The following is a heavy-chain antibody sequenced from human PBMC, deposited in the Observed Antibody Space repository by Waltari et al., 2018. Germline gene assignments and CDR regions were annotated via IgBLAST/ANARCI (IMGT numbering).Heavy chain of an antibody. V-gene: IGHV4-38-2*01. Sequence: QVQLQESGPGLVKPSETLSLTCAVSGYSISSGYYWGWIRQPPGKGLEWIGSIYHSGSTYYNPSLKSRVTISVDTSKNQFSLKLSSVTAADTAVYYCARGGPYDAFDIWGQGTMVTVSS. CDR1: GYSISSGYY. CDR3: ARGGPYDAFDI. CDR2: IYHSGST. J-gene: IGHJ3*02.